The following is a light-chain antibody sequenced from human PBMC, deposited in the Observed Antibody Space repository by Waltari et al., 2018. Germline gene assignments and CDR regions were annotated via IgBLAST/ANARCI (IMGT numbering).Light chain of an antibody. J-gene: IGLJ3*02. CDR2: SNN. V-gene: IGLV1-44*01. Sequence: QSVLTQPPSASGTPGQRVTISCSGSNSNIGRNTVNWYQQLPGTAPKVLIYSNNQRPSGVPCRFSGSNSGTAASLAISGLQSEDEADYYCASWDDSLNGRVFGGGTKLTVL. CDR1: NSNIGRNT. CDR3: ASWDDSLNGRV.